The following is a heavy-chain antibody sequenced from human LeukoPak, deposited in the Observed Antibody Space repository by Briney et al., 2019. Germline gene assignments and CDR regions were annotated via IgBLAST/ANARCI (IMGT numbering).Heavy chain of an antibody. CDR2: INPNSGGT. J-gene: IGHJ4*02. CDR1: GYTFTGYY. CDR3: AREDGSGNSCFDY. D-gene: IGHD3-10*01. Sequence: ASVKVSCKASGYTFTGYYMHWVRQAPGQGLEWMGWINPNSGGTNYAQKFQGRVTMTRDTSISTAYMELSRLRSDDTAVYYCAREDGSGNSCFDYWGQGTLVTVSS. V-gene: IGHV1-2*02.